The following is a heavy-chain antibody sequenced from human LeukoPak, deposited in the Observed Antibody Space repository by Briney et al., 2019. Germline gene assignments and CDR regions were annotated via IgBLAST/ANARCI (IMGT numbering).Heavy chain of an antibody. Sequence: GGSLRLSCAASGFTFSSYAMSCVRQAPGKGLEWVSAISGSGGSTYYADSVKGRFTISRDNSKNTLYLQMNSLRAEDTAVYYCALMYSSSWYIGYWGQGTLVTVSS. J-gene: IGHJ4*02. CDR3: ALMYSSSWYIGY. V-gene: IGHV3-23*01. CDR2: ISGSGGST. CDR1: GFTFSSYA. D-gene: IGHD6-13*01.